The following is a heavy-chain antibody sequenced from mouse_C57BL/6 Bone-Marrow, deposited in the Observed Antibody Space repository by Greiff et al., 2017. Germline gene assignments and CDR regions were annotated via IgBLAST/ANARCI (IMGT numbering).Heavy chain of an antibody. Sequence: QVQLQQPGAELVKPGASVKLSCKASGYTFTSYWMHWVKQRPGQGLEWIGMIHPNSGSTNYNEKFKSKATLPVDKSSSTAYMQLSSLTSEDSAVYYCASAYYKGEDYWGQGTSLTVSS. V-gene: IGHV1-64*01. CDR2: IHPNSGST. CDR1: GYTFTSYW. J-gene: IGHJ4*01. D-gene: IGHD2-12*01. CDR3: ASAYYKGEDY.